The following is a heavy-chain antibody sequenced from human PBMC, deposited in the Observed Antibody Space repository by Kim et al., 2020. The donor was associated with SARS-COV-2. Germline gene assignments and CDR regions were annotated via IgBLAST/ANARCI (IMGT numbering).Heavy chain of an antibody. Sequence: ASVKVSCKASGYTFTSYGISWVRQAPGQGLEWMGWISAYNGNTNYAQKLQGRVTMTTDTSTSTAYMELRSLRSDDTAVYYCSSGTIGSGYYGYYGMDVWGQGTTVTVSS. CDR2: ISAYNGNT. CDR3: SSGTIGSGYYGYYGMDV. CDR1: GYTFTSYG. J-gene: IGHJ6*02. D-gene: IGHD3-22*01. V-gene: IGHV1-18*01.